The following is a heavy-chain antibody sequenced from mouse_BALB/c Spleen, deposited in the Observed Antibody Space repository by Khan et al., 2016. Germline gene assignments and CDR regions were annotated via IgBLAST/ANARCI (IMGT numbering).Heavy chain of an antibody. J-gene: IGHJ2*01. Sequence: QVQLQQPGPELVKPGASVKMSCKASGYSFAHYYIHWVKQRPGQGLEWIGWIFPGSDDTKYNEKFKGKATLTTDTSSSTAYMQLSSLTSEDSAVYFCAVYDYWGQGTTLTVSS. CDR1: GYSFAHYY. CDR2: IFPGSDDT. V-gene: IGHV1-66*01. CDR3: AVYDY.